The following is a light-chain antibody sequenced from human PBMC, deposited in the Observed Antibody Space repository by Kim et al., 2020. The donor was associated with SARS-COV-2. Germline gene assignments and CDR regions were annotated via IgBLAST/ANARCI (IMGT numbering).Light chain of an antibody. CDR2: TVS. CDR3: QQYNNWIT. CDR1: QSFGSN. Sequence: SVSPGERATLSCRASQSFGSNLAWYQQKPGQAPRLLMYTVSTRATGIPARFSGSGSGTEFTLTISSLQSEDFAVYYCQQYNNWITFGQGTRLEIK. J-gene: IGKJ5*01. V-gene: IGKV3-15*01.